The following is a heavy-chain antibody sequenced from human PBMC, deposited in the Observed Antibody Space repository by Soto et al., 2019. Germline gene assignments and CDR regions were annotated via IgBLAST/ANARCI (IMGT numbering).Heavy chain of an antibody. Sequence: QVELQESGPGLVKPSGTLSLTCAVSGASVSSTYWWSWVRKPPGKGPEWIGEINHRGSANYNPSLKSRVTISVDISKSQFSLRLTSVTAADTAVYYCARYNAASGTYYFDFWGQGALVTVSS. CDR3: ARYNAASGTYYFDF. CDR2: INHRGSA. CDR1: GASVSSTYW. J-gene: IGHJ4*02. V-gene: IGHV4-4*02. D-gene: IGHD6-13*01.